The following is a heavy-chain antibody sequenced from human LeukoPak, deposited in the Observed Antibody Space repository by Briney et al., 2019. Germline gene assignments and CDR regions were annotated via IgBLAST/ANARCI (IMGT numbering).Heavy chain of an antibody. J-gene: IGHJ5*02. D-gene: IGHD3-10*01. Sequence: RPGGSLRLSCAASGFTLGSYAMSWVRQAPGKGLQWVSSISGLDGTTFYAVSVTGRFTISRDSSKNTLYLQMNSLRAEDTAVYYCAKEHSGSYPDPNRENWFDPWGQGTLVTVSS. V-gene: IGHV3-23*01. CDR1: GFTLGSYA. CDR3: AKEHSGSYPDPNRENWFDP. CDR2: ISGLDGTT.